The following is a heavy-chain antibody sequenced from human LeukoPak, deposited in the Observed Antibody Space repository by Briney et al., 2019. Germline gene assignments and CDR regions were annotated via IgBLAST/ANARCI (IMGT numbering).Heavy chain of an antibody. CDR2: IIPIFGTA. Sequence: SVKVSCKASGGTFSSYAISWVRRAPGQGLEGMGGIIPIFGTANYAQKFQGRVTITADESTSTAYMELSSLRSEDTAVYYCARDRDYGDYYYYYMDAWGKGTTVTVSS. J-gene: IGHJ6*03. CDR3: ARDRDYGDYYYYYMDA. V-gene: IGHV1-69*01. CDR1: GGTFSSYA. D-gene: IGHD4-17*01.